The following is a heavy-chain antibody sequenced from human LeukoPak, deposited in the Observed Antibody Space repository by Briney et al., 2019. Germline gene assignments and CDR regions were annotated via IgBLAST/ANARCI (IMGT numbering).Heavy chain of an antibody. CDR3: ARRDSSGCNDY. Sequence: PSETLSLTCAVSGYSISSGYYWGWIRQPPGKGLEWIGSIYHSGSTYYNPSLKSRVTISVDTSRNQFSLKLSSVTAAGTAVYYCARRDSSGCNDYWGQGTLVTVSS. J-gene: IGHJ4*02. CDR2: IYHSGST. CDR1: GYSISSGYY. D-gene: IGHD6-19*01. V-gene: IGHV4-38-2*01.